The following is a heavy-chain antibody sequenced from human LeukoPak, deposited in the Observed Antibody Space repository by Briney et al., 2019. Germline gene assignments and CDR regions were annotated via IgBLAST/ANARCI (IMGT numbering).Heavy chain of an antibody. CDR2: ISSSRSNI. CDR1: GFTFSTYN. CDR3: ATAGLTVGNYELFDS. Sequence: PGGSLRLSCAASGFTFSTYNINWVRRAPGKGLEWVSYISSSRSNIYYADSVKGRFTVSRDNAKNSLYLQMDTLRAEDTAVYYCATAGLTVGNYELFDSWGQGTLVTVSS. V-gene: IGHV3-48*04. D-gene: IGHD3-3*01. J-gene: IGHJ4*02.